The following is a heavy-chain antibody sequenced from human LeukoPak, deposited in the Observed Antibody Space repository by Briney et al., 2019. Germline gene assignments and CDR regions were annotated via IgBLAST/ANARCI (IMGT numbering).Heavy chain of an antibody. Sequence: PSETLSLTCTVSGGSISSGGYYWSWIRQHPGKGLEWIGYIYYSGSTYYNPSLKSRVTISVDTSKNQFSLKLSSVTAADTAVYYCARATFCGGDCYEGPKRGQYYFDYWGQGTLVTVSS. CDR3: ARATFCGGDCYEGPKRGQYYFDY. J-gene: IGHJ4*02. CDR1: GGSISSGGYY. D-gene: IGHD2-21*02. V-gene: IGHV4-31*03. CDR2: IYYSGST.